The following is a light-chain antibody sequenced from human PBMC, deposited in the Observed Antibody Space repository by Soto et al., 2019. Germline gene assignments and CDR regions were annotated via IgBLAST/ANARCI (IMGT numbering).Light chain of an antibody. Sequence: EILITQFPATLSVSPAQRATLSWSASQSVSSNLAWYQHKPGQAPRLLIYGTSTRATGVPARLSGSGSGTDFNLTISSLQSEDFAVYYCQQYNNWPLTFGQGTKVDI. CDR3: QQYNNWPLT. CDR2: GTS. V-gene: IGKV3-15*01. J-gene: IGKJ1*01. CDR1: QSVSSN.